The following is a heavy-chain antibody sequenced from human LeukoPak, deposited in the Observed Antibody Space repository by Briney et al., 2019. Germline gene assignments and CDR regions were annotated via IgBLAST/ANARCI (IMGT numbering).Heavy chain of an antibody. V-gene: IGHV3-53*01. CDR3: ARGVSSGWYYFDY. J-gene: IGHJ4*02. D-gene: IGHD6-19*01. Sequence: GGSLRLSCAASGFTVSSNYMSWVRQAPGKGLEWVSVIYSGGSTYYADSVKGRFTISRDNSKNTLYLQMNSLRAEDTAVYCCARGVSSGWYYFDYWGQGTLVTVSS. CDR1: GFTVSSNY. CDR2: IYSGGST.